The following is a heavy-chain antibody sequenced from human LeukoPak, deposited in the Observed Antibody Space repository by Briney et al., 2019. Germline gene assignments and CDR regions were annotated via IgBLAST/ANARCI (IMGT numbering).Heavy chain of an antibody. CDR3: TEEYYYDSSGYQPLDY. CDR1: GFTVSSNY. V-gene: IGHV3-66*01. J-gene: IGHJ4*02. CDR2: IYSGGST. D-gene: IGHD3-22*01. Sequence: GGSLRLSCAASGFTVSSNYMSWVRQAPGKGLEWVSVIYSGGSTYYADSVKGRFTISRDNSKNTLYLQMNSLRAEDTAVYYCTEEYYYDSSGYQPLDYWGQGTLVTVSS.